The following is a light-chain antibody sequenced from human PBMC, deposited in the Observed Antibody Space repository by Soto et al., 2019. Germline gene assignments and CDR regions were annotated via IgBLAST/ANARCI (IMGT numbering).Light chain of an antibody. CDR1: QGISSS. J-gene: IGKJ2*01. CDR3: QQLNNYPDT. CDR2: AAS. Sequence: DIQLTQSPSFLSASVGDRVTITCRASQGISSSLGWYQQKPGKAPKLLIYAASTLHSGVPSRFSGSGSGTEFTLTISSLRPEDFATYYCQQLNNYPDTFGQGTKLEIK. V-gene: IGKV1-9*01.